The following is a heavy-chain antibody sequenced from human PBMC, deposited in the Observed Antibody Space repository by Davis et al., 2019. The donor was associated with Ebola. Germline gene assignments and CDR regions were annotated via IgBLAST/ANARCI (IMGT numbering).Heavy chain of an antibody. CDR1: GFAFSTNA. CDR3: AKLIRYGDYENY. CDR2: IWYDESNK. V-gene: IGHV3-30*02. D-gene: IGHD4-17*01. J-gene: IGHJ4*02. Sequence: GGSLRLSCAASGFAFSTNAMYWVRQAPGKGPEWVALIWYDESNKYYGDSVKGRFTISRDNSKNTMYLQMNNLREEDTAVYYCAKLIRYGDYENYWGQGTLVTVSS.